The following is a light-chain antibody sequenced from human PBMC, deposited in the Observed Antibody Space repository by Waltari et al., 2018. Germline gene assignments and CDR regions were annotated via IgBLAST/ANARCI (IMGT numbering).Light chain of an antibody. CDR1: SLRSYY. CDR3: NSRDTSGNHVV. Sequence: SSELTQDPAVSVALGQTVRITCQGDSLRSYYASWYQQKPGQAPVLVIYGKNNRPSGIHDRFAGSTSGNTASLTISGAHAEDEADYYCNSRDTSGNHVVFGGGTKLTVL. CDR2: GKN. J-gene: IGLJ2*01. V-gene: IGLV3-19*01.